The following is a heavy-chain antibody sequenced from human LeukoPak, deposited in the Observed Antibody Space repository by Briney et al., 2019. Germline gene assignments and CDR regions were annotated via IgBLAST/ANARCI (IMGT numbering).Heavy chain of an antibody. J-gene: IGHJ4*02. D-gene: IGHD1-1*01. V-gene: IGHV1-2*02. CDR2: INPNSGAT. CDR1: GYTFSGYY. Sequence: ASVKVSCKASGYTFSGYYIHWVRQAPGQGLEWMGWINPNSGATNYAQKFQGGVTMTRDTSVTTVYMEVSRLTFDDTAVYFCARYNWNDVVSALDYWGQGTLVTVSS. CDR3: ARYNWNDVVSALDY.